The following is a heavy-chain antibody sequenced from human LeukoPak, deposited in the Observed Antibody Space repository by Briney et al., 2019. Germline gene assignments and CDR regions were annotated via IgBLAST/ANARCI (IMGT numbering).Heavy chain of an antibody. D-gene: IGHD3-22*01. J-gene: IGHJ4*02. CDR3: ARAGYYYDSSGYYTLGYFDY. CDR1: GGSISSGDYY. V-gene: IGHV4-30-4*01. Sequence: PQTLSLTCTVSGGSISSGDYYWSWIRPPPGKGLEWIGYIYYSGSTYYNPSLKSRVTISVDTSKNQFSLKLSSVTAADTAVYYCARAGYYYDSSGYYTLGYFDYWGQGTLVTVSS. CDR2: IYYSGST.